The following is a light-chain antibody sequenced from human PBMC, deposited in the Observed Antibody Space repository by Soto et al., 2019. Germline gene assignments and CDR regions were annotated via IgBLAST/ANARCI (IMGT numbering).Light chain of an antibody. Sequence: NFMLTQPHSVSESPGKTVTISCTRSSGSIAANYVQWYQQRPGSAPSIVIYEDNQRPSGAPDRFSGSIDTSSNSASLTISGLETEEEDKDYFQSYNCKKQVVFGESTKLT. CDR2: EDN. V-gene: IGLV6-57*03. CDR3: QSYNCKKQVV. J-gene: IGLJ2*01. CDR1: SGSIAANY.